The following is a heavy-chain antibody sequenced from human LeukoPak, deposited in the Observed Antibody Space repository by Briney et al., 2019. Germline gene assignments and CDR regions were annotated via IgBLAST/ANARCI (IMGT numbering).Heavy chain of an antibody. CDR3: ARSTTVTTFDAFDI. CDR1: GGSISSGSYY. CDR2: IYTSGST. Sequence: SQTLSLTCTVPGGSISSGSYYWSWIRQPAGKGLEWIGRIYTSGSTNYNPSLKSRVTISVDTSKNQFSLKLSSVTAADTAVYYCARSTTVTTFDAFDIWGQGTMVTVSS. V-gene: IGHV4-61*02. D-gene: IGHD4-17*01. J-gene: IGHJ3*02.